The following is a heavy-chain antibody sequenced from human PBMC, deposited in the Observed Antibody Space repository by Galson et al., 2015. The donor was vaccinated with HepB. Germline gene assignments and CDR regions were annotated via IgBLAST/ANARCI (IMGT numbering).Heavy chain of an antibody. CDR3: ARGGELWWPQRGYFDY. CDR1: GFTFSSYA. V-gene: IGHV3-30*04. CDR2: ISYDGSNK. J-gene: IGHJ4*02. Sequence: SLRLSCAASGFTFSSYAMHWVRQAPGKGLEWVAVISYDGSNKYYADSVKGRFTISRDNSKNTLYLQMNSLRAEDTAVYYCARGGELWWPQRGYFDYWGQGTLVTVSS. D-gene: IGHD3-16*01.